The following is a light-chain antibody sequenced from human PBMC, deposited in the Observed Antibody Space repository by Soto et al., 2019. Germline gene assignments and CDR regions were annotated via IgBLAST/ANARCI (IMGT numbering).Light chain of an antibody. J-gene: IGKJ1*01. Sequence: EIVLTQSPATLSLSPGERATLSCRASQSVSSNHLAWYQQKPGQAPRLLIYGGSSRATGIPVRFSGSGSETDFTLTISRLEPEDFAVYYCQQYGSSTWTFGQGTKVDI. CDR3: QQYGSSTWT. V-gene: IGKV3-20*01. CDR1: QSVSSNH. CDR2: GGS.